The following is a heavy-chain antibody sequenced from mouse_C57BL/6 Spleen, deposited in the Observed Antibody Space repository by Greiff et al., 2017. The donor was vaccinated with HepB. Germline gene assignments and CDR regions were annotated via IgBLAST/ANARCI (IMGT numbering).Heavy chain of an antibody. Sequence: VQLKESGPGLAKPSQSLSLTCSVTGYSITSGYYWKLIRQFPGNILVWIGYISYDGSNNYNPSLKNRSSITRDTSKNQFLLKLNSVTTEDTAKYYCAREEGYWGQGTTLTVSS. CDR2: ISYDGSN. CDR3: AREEGY. J-gene: IGHJ2*01. CDR1: GYSITSGYY. V-gene: IGHV3-6*01.